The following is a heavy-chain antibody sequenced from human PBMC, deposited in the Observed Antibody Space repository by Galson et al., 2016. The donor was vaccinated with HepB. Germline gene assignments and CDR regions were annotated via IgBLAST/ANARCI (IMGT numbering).Heavy chain of an antibody. D-gene: IGHD6-19*01. V-gene: IGHV4-34*01. Sequence: ETLSLTCHVSNDSFTDYYWSWIRQPPGRGLEWIGEMSHSGSANYNPSLKSRVTLSIDTSKNHFFLNLTSVTAADTGVYYCARAWRQWLVPWGQGALVTVSS. CDR1: NDSFTDYY. CDR3: ARAWRQWLVP. CDR2: MSHSGSA. J-gene: IGHJ4*02.